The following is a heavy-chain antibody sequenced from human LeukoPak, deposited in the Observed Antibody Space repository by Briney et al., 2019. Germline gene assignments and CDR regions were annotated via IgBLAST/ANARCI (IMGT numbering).Heavy chain of an antibody. CDR2: ISYDGSNK. J-gene: IGHJ4*02. D-gene: IGHD3-3*01. Sequence: GGSLRLSCAASGFTFSSYAMHWARQAPGKGLEWVAVISYDGSNKYYADSVKGRFIISRDNSKNTLYLQMNSLRAEDTAVYYCAKDKGDFWSGPLFDYWGQGTLVTVSS. CDR3: AKDKGDFWSGPLFDY. CDR1: GFTFSSYA. V-gene: IGHV3-30-3*01.